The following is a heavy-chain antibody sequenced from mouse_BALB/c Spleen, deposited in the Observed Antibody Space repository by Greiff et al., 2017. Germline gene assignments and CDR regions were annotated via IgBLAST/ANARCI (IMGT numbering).Heavy chain of an antibody. CDR3: ARNTNYYGSSLDY. V-gene: IGHV2-2*02. CDR1: GFSLTSYG. CDR2: IWSGGST. J-gene: IGHJ2*01. Sequence: VQGVESGPGLVQPSQSLSITCTVSGFSLTSYGVHWVRQSPGKGLEWLGVIWSGGSTDYNAAFISRLSISKDNSKSQVFFKMNSLQANDTAIYYCARNTNYYGSSLDYWGQGTTLTVSS. D-gene: IGHD1-1*01.